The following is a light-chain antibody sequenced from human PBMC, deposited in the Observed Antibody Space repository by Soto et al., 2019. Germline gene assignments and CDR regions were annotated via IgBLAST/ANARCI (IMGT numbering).Light chain of an antibody. Sequence: QSVLTQPRSVSGSPGQSVTISCTGTSSDVGGYNYVSWYQQHPGKAPKLMIYDVSKRPSGVPDRFSGSKSGNTASLTISGLQAEDEADYYCCSDAGSYRVFGTGTKLTVL. J-gene: IGLJ1*01. CDR2: DVS. V-gene: IGLV2-11*01. CDR3: CSDAGSYRV. CDR1: SSDVGGYNY.